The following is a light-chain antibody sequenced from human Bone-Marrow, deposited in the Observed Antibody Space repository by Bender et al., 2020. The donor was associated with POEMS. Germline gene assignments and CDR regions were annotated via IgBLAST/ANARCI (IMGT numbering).Light chain of an antibody. V-gene: IGLV2-14*03. J-gene: IGLJ3*02. Sequence: QSALTQPASVSGSPGQSITISCTGTSSDVGTYNYVSWYQQHPGKAPKLMIYDVSHRPSGVPDRFSGSKSGTSASLAISGLRSEDEADYYCAAWDDSLSGRVFGGGTKLTVL. CDR3: AAWDDSLSGRV. CDR1: SSDVGTYNY. CDR2: DVS.